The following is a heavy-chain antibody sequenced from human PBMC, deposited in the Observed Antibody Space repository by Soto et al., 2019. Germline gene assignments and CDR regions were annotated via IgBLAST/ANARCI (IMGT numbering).Heavy chain of an antibody. CDR1: GGSISSGGYY. V-gene: IGHV4-31*03. CDR2: IYYSGST. Sequence: PSETLSLTCTVSGGSISSGGYYWSWIRQNPGKGLEWIGYIYYSGSTYYNPSLKSRVTISVDTSKNQFSLKLSSVTAADTAVYYCAGAVPGPAAAGTLDYWGQGTLVTVSS. J-gene: IGHJ4*02. CDR3: AGAVPGPAAAGTLDY. D-gene: IGHD6-13*01.